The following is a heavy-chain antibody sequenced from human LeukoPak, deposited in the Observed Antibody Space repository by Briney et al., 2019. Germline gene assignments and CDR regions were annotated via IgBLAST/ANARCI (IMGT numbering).Heavy chain of an antibody. V-gene: IGHV3-30*18. CDR3: AKDQGHYYGSGSYDY. D-gene: IGHD3-10*01. J-gene: IGHJ4*02. CDR1: GFTFSSYG. Sequence: GRSLRLSCAASGFTFSSYGMHWVRQAPGKGLEWVAVISYDGSNKYYADSVKGRFTISRDNSKNTLYLQMNSLRAEDTAVYYCAKDQGHYYGSGSYDYWGQGTLVTVSS. CDR2: ISYDGSNK.